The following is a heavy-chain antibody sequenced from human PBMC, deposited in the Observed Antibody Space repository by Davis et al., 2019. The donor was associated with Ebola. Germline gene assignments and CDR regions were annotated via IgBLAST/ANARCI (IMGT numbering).Heavy chain of an antibody. Sequence: ASVKVSCKASGYTFTSYGISWVRQAPGQGLEWMGWISAYNGNTNYAQKLQGRVTMTRNTSISTAYMELSSLRSEDTAVYYCARGLPQGGFLEWLGEIWGQGTLVTVSS. CDR3: ARGLPQGGFLEWLGEI. J-gene: IGHJ4*02. D-gene: IGHD3-3*01. V-gene: IGHV1-18*01. CDR2: ISAYNGNT. CDR1: GYTFTSYG.